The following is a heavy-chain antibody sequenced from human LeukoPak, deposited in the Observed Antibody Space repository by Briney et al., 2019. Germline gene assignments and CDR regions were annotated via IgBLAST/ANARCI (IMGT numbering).Heavy chain of an antibody. CDR1: GFTFSRAA. V-gene: IGHV3-23*01. Sequence: GGSLRLSCAASGFTFSRAAMTWVRQGPGTGLEFVASIIYSGGATYYADSVKGRFTISRDNTKNTLYLQMNSLRAEDTALYYCAKDGLYYDGSEHVYYFDSWGQGTLVTVSS. CDR3: AKDGLYYDGSEHVYYFDS. D-gene: IGHD3-22*01. CDR2: IIYSGGAT. J-gene: IGHJ4*02.